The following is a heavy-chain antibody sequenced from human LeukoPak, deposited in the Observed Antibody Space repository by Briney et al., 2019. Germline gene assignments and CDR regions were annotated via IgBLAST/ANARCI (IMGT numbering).Heavy chain of an antibody. CDR1: GFTVSDNY. V-gene: IGHV3-53*01. Sequence: GGSLRLSCAASGFTVSDNYMTWVRQAPGKGLEWVSSIYSAGATHYAESVKGRFTISRDNSKNTLYLQMNSLRAEDTAVYYCTTRKRDYGLDYWGQGTLVTVSS. J-gene: IGHJ4*02. CDR2: IYSAGAT. D-gene: IGHD4-17*01. CDR3: TTRKRDYGLDY.